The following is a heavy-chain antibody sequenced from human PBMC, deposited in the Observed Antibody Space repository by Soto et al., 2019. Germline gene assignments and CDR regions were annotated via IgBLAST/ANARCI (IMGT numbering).Heavy chain of an antibody. V-gene: IGHV1-2*06. CDR3: ARAWDYYDSSGYSKTVWYYFYGMDV. D-gene: IGHD3-22*01. J-gene: IGHJ6*02. CDR2: INPSSDQP. Sequence: QVQLVQSGAEVKRPGASVKVSCKTSGYTFTDYYIHWVRQAPGQGLEWMGRINPSSDQPTFEPKFQGRATMTRETSISAAYMQLSRLKSDDTAVYYCARAWDYYDSSGYSKTVWYYFYGMDVWVQGTTVTVSS. CDR1: GYTFTDYY.